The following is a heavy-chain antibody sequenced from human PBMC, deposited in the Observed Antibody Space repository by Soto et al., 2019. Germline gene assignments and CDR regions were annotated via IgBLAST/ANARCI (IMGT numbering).Heavy chain of an antibody. CDR2: IIPIFGTA. Sequence: QVQLVQSGAEVKKPGSSVKVSCKASGGTFSSYAISWVRQAPGQGLEWMGGIIPIFGTANYARKFQGRVSMSTDESPKKAYRELRRLRSEDLAVYCWERGGGFQLEGYGMDVWGQGTTVTLSS. CDR1: GGTFSSYA. V-gene: IGHV1-69*05. D-gene: IGHD1-1*01. CDR3: ERGGGFQLEGYGMDV. J-gene: IGHJ6*02.